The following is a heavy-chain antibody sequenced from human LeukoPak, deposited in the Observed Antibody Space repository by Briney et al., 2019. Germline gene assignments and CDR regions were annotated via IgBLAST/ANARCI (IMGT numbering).Heavy chain of an antibody. CDR3: DNGEW. CDR1: GFNFGDFA. D-gene: IGHD3-3*01. CDR2: ISDTGKVG. Sequence: GGSLRLSCIGSGFNFGDFAMSWVRQVPGRSPEFVSSISDTGKVGFYRDSVRGRATVSRDNSRSTLYLQLSDVRGDDTAVYYCDNGEWWGPGTQVVVSS. V-gene: IGHV3-23*01. J-gene: IGHJ4*02.